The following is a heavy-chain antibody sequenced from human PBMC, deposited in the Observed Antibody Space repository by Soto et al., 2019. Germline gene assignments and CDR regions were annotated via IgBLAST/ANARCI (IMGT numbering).Heavy chain of an antibody. CDR3: ARLVRATHGMDV. D-gene: IGHD1-26*01. V-gene: IGHV5-51*01. CDR2: NYPGDSDS. Sequence: PGEALKISFDNSGYSFTRYWIVWVRDMPGKGLEWMGINYPGDSDSRYSPSFQGQVTISADKSFSTAYLQWSSLKASDTPIYYCARLVRATHGMDVWGQGTTVTVSS. J-gene: IGHJ6*02. CDR1: GYSFTRYW.